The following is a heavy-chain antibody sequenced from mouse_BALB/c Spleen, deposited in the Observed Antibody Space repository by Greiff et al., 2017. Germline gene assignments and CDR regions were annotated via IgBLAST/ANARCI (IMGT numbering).Heavy chain of an antibody. V-gene: IGHV2-6-7*01. Sequence: VQRVESGPGLVAPSQSLSITCTVSGFSLTGYGVNWVRQPPGKGLEWLGMIWGDGSTDYNSALKSRLSISKDNSKSQVFLKMNSLQTDDTARYYCARVDSSGSYAMDYWGQGTSVTVSS. CDR2: IWGDGST. CDR1: GFSLTGYG. D-gene: IGHD3-2*01. J-gene: IGHJ4*01. CDR3: ARVDSSGSYAMDY.